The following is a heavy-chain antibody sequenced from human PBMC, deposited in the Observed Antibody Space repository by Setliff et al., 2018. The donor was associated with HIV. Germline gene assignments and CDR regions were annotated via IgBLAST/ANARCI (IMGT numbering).Heavy chain of an antibody. CDR2: IYHSGTI. CDR1: GDSISSGNW. D-gene: IGHD6-19*01. Sequence: SETLSLTCAVSGDSISSGNWWCWVRQAPGKGLEWIGEIYHSGTIEYAASVRGRFTISRDDSKNIAYLQMNSLKTDDTAVYYCSRGLKDQWPSLYYMDVWGKGTTVTVS. CDR3: SRGLKDQWPSLYYMDV. V-gene: IGHV4-4*02. J-gene: IGHJ6*03.